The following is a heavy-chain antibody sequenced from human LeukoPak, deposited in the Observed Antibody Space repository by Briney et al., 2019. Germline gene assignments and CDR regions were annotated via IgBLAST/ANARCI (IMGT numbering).Heavy chain of an antibody. Sequence: SVKVSCKASGGTFIRYAISWVRQAPGEGLEWRGGIIPIFGTANYAQKFQGRVTITADESTSTAYIELSSLRSEDTAVYYCARDCSGGSCYFDYWDQGTLVTVSS. V-gene: IGHV1-69*13. CDR1: GGTFIRYA. D-gene: IGHD2-15*01. CDR3: ARDCSGGSCYFDY. CDR2: IIPIFGTA. J-gene: IGHJ4*02.